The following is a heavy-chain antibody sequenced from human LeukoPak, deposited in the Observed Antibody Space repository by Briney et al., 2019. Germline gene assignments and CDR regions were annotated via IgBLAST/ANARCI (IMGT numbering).Heavy chain of an antibody. V-gene: IGHV1-2*02. CDR3: ARPPYCSSTSCDNWFDP. CDR1: GYTFTGYY. Sequence: ASVTVSCKASGYTFTGYYMHWVRQAPGQGLEWMGWINPNSGGTNYAQKFQGRVTMTRDTSISTAYMELSRLRSDDTAVYYCARPPYCSSTSCDNWFDPWGQGTLVTVSS. D-gene: IGHD2-2*01. CDR2: INPNSGGT. J-gene: IGHJ5*02.